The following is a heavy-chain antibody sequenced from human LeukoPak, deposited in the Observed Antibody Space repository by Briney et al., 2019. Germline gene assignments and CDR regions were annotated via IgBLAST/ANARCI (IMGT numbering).Heavy chain of an antibody. CDR3: ARGTGNWPGEFFDPGWCDL. V-gene: IGHV4-30-4*01. Sequence: PSETLSLTCSVSGGSISSGDYYWIWIRQSPGKGLEWSGYIYDSGSTFYNPSLKIRVTISLDTPKNQFSLKVTEVTAADTAAYFCARGTGNWPGEFFDPGWCDLWGQGTVVTVSS. CDR2: IYDSGST. D-gene: IGHD3-10*01. CDR1: GGSISSGDYY. J-gene: IGHJ4*02.